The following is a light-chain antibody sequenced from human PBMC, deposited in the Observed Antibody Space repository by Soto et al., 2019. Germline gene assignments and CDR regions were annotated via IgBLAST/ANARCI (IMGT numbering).Light chain of an antibody. Sequence: DLQMTQSAPSLSASVGNRLTISCRASQSISTYLNWYQQKPGKAPKLLIYAASSLQSGVPSRFSGSGSGTLFTLTISSLQPEDFATYYCQQNYSTPVTFGQGTRLEIK. CDR3: QQNYSTPVT. CDR2: AAS. J-gene: IGKJ5*01. V-gene: IGKV1-39*01. CDR1: QSISTY.